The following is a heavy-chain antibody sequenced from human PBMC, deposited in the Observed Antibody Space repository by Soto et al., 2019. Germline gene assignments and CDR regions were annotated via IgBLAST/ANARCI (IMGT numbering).Heavy chain of an antibody. CDR3: TRVSGIQWLVF. CDR1: GYTFSNYY. V-gene: IGHV1-46*01. J-gene: IGHJ4*02. Sequence: QVRLEQSGAEVKKPGALVKVSCKASGYTFSNYYLHWVRQARGQGLEWMGGIHPSGGSTIYAQRFQGRVTMTRDTSTITVYMELSSLRSDDSAVYYCTRVSGIQWLVFWGQGTLVTVSS. CDR2: IHPSGGST. D-gene: IGHD6-19*01.